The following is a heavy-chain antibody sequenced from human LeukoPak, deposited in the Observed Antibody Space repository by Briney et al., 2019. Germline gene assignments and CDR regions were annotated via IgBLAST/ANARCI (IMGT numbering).Heavy chain of an antibody. CDR2: INPSGGST. V-gene: IGHV1-46*01. Sequence: ASVKVSCKASGYTFTSYYMHWVRQAPGHGLEWMGIINPSGGSTSYAQKFQGRVTMTRDTSTSTVYMELSSLRSEDTAVYYCARDVAIAAAGYYFDYWGQGTLVTVPS. CDR1: GYTFTSYY. D-gene: IGHD6-13*01. CDR3: ARDVAIAAAGYYFDY. J-gene: IGHJ4*02.